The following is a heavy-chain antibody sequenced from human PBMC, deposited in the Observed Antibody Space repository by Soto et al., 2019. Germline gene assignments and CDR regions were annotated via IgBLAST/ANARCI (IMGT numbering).Heavy chain of an antibody. D-gene: IGHD3-10*01. CDR3: ARDKLAYYYGSGSPPPGMDV. Sequence: QVQLVESGGGVVQPGRSLRLSCAASGFTFSSYAMHWVRQAPGKGLEWVAVISYDGSNKYYADSVKGRFTISRDNSKNTLYLQMNSLRAEDTAVYYCARDKLAYYYGSGSPPPGMDVWGQGTTVTVSS. CDR1: GFTFSSYA. CDR2: ISYDGSNK. V-gene: IGHV3-30-3*01. J-gene: IGHJ6*02.